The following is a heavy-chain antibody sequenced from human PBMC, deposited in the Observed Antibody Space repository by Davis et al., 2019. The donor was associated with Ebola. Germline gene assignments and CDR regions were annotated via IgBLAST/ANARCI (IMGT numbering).Heavy chain of an antibody. Sequence: GESLKISCAASGFTFSDYYMSWIRQAPGKGLEWVSYITSSGNTMYYADSVKGRFTISRDNAKNSLYLQMNSLRAEDTAVYYCATTPQYSSGQNKPFDYWGQGTLVTVSS. CDR1: GFTFSDYY. V-gene: IGHV3-11*04. D-gene: IGHD6-19*01. CDR3: ATTPQYSSGQNKPFDY. CDR2: ITSSGNTM. J-gene: IGHJ4*02.